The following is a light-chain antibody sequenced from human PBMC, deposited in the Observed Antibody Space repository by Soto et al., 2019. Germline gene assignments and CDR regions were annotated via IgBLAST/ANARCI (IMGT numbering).Light chain of an antibody. CDR3: QQRSNWPVT. CDR2: DAS. V-gene: IGKV3-11*01. Sequence: EIVLTQSPATLSLSPGERATLSCRASQIVSCYLAWYQQKPGQAPRLLMYDASNMATCIPARFSGSVSGTDFTLTISSLEPEDFAVYYCQQRSNWPVTFGQGTKV. CDR1: QIVSCY. J-gene: IGKJ1*01.